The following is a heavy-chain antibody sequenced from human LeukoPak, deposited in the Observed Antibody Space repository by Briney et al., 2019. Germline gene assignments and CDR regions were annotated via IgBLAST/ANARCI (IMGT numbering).Heavy chain of an antibody. CDR2: ISAYNGNT. Sequence: ASVTVSFTASGYTFTIYGISWVRQAPGQGLEWMGWISAYNGNTNYLQKLQGRVTITTDTSTSKAYMELKRLRPDDTAVYYCPRDVLSGFVTMVRGANSFWSWFGPGGQGTLDTVSS. CDR1: GYTFTIYG. J-gene: IGHJ5*02. CDR3: PRDVLSGFVTMVRGANSFWSWFGP. V-gene: IGHV1-18*01. D-gene: IGHD3-10*01.